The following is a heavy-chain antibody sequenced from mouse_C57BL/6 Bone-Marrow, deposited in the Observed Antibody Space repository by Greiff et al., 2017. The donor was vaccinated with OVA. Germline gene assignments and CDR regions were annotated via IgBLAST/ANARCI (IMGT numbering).Heavy chain of an antibody. CDR3: ARIYYDYPYWYFDV. CDR2: IYPRSGNT. Sequence: VQLQESGAELARPGASVKLSCKASGYTFKGYGIRWVKQRPGQGLEWIGGIYPRSGNTYYNEKFKGKATLTADKSSSTAYMESRSLTSEDSAVYFCARIYYDYPYWYFDVWGTGTTVTVSS. V-gene: IGHV1-81*01. J-gene: IGHJ1*03. CDR1: GYTFKGYG. D-gene: IGHD2-4*01.